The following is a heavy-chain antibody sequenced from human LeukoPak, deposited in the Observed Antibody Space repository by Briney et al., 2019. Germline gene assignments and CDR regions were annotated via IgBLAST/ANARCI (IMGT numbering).Heavy chain of an antibody. J-gene: IGHJ3*01. CDR2: INTNAGIP. Sequence: ASVKVSCKASGYMFTTYAMNWVRQAPGQGLGWMGWINTNAGIPTYAQGFTGRFVFSLDTSVSAAYLQISGLKAEDTAVYCCARLRVVGATTSFAFDLWGQGTMVTVSS. V-gene: IGHV7-4-1*02. D-gene: IGHD1-26*01. CDR1: GYMFTTYA. CDR3: ARLRVVGATTSFAFDL.